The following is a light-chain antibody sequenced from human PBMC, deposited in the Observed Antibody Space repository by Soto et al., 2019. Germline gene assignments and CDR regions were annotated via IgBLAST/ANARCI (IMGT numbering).Light chain of an antibody. V-gene: IGLV2-14*03. Sequence: QSALTQPASVSESPGQSITISCTGTSRDVGAYDFVSWYQQHPDKAPKLMIYEVRNRPSGVSNRFSGSKSVNTATLTISVLQAEDEADYYCSSYTTSSTRVFGTGTKVTVL. CDR2: EVR. CDR1: SRDVGAYDF. CDR3: SSYTTSSTRV. J-gene: IGLJ1*01.